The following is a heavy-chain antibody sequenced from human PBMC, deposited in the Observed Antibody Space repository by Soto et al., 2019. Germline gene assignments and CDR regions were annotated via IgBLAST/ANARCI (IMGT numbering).Heavy chain of an antibody. V-gene: IGHV4-34*01. Sequence: NPSETLSLTCGVSDGSFRGFYWSWIRQPPGKGLEWIGEINYSGFTNYNPSLKSRVTISRDTSTNQLSLKLTSATAADSAVYYCARATVKVGATLFDYWGQGTLVTVSS. J-gene: IGHJ4*02. CDR1: DGSFRGFY. D-gene: IGHD1-26*01. CDR3: ARATVKVGATLFDY. CDR2: INYSGFT.